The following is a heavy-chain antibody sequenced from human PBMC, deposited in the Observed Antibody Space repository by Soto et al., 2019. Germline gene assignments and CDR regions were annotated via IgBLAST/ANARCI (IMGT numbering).Heavy chain of an antibody. CDR1: GFTFSSYS. V-gene: IGHV3-21*04. J-gene: IGHJ4*02. CDR2: ISSSGSST. CDR3: ARWGPPGGYDFGY. D-gene: IGHD5-12*01. Sequence: GGSLRLSCAASGFTFSSYSMNWVRQAPGKGLEWVSGISSSGSSTYYADSVKGRFTISRDNAKNSLYLQMNSLRAEDTAVYYCARWGPPGGYDFGYWGQGTLVTVSS.